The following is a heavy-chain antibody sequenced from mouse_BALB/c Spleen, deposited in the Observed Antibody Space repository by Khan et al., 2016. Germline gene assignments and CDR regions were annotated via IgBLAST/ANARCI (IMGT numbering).Heavy chain of an antibody. CDR3: ARYDYGVVSVAN. D-gene: IGHD2-4*01. CDR1: GYSLTDYN. Sequence: VQLQQSGPELVKPGASVKVSCKASGYSLTDYNMYWLKQSHGKSLEWIGYLAPYNGGTGYNQKFKGKATLTVDKSSSTAFLHHNSLTSENSAVYYSARYDYGVVSVANWGQGTLVTVSA. CDR2: LAPYNGGT. V-gene: IGHV1S135*01. J-gene: IGHJ3*01.